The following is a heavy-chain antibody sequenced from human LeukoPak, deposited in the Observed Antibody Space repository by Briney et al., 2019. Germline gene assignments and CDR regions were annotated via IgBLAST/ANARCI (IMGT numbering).Heavy chain of an antibody. CDR3: GGGATIVGYFDY. Sequence: GGSLRLSCAASGFTFSSYAMHWVRQAPGKGLEWVAVISYDGSNKYYADSVKGRFTISRDNSKNTLYLQMNSLRAEDTAVYYCGGGATIVGYFDYWGQGTLVTVSS. V-gene: IGHV3-30*04. CDR1: GFTFSSYA. J-gene: IGHJ4*02. D-gene: IGHD1-26*01. CDR2: ISYDGSNK.